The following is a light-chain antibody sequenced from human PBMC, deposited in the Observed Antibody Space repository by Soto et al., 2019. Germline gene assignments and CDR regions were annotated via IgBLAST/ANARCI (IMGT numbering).Light chain of an antibody. J-gene: IGLJ1*01. CDR3: SSFSSSTTLYV. Sequence: QSALTQPASVSGSTGQSITISCTGTSSDVGGYKYVSWYQHHADKAPKLMIYEVSNRPSGVSNRFSGSKSGNTASLTIYGLQAEDEADYYCSSFSSSTTLYVFGTGTKLTVL. CDR2: EVS. V-gene: IGLV2-14*01. CDR1: SSDVGGYKY.